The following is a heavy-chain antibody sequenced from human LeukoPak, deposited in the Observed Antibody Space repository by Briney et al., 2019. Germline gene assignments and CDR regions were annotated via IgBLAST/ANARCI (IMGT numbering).Heavy chain of an antibody. V-gene: IGHV3-30*02. D-gene: IGHD2-8*02. Sequence: GGSLTLSCVASGFSFRNYGMHWVRQATGKGLEWASFIWSDGNNKMYGDSVKGRFTISRDNSNNMLYLQMDSLRPGDTGVYYCAKDPGASVPGFYMDVWGKGTTVIVSS. CDR3: AKDPGASVPGFYMDV. CDR2: IWSDGNNK. CDR1: GFSFRNYG. J-gene: IGHJ6*03.